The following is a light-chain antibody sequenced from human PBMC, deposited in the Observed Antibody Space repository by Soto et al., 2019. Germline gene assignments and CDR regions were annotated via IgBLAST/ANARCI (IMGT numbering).Light chain of an antibody. CDR2: DAS. CDR1: QSISSW. V-gene: IGKV1-5*01. J-gene: IGKJ1*01. CDR3: KQYKSYSWT. Sequence: DIQMTQSPSTLSASVGDRVTITCRASQSISSWLAWYQQKPGKAPKLLIYDASSLESGVPSRFSGSGSGTEFTLNISSLQPDDFATYYCKQYKSYSWTSGQGTKVEVK.